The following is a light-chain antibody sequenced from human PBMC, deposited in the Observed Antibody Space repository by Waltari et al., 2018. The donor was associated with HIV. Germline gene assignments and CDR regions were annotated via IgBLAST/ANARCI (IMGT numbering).Light chain of an antibody. CDR3: TSYAGSDNLML. CDR1: SNDVGPYDY. Sequence: QSALTQPPTASGSPGQSVTISCSGTSNDVGPYDYDSWYQQHPDKAPRLIIYEVYKRPSGVPDRFSGSKSGNTASLTVSGLQAEDEADYYCTSYAGSDNLMLFGGGTKVTVL. J-gene: IGLJ2*01. CDR2: EVY. V-gene: IGLV2-8*01.